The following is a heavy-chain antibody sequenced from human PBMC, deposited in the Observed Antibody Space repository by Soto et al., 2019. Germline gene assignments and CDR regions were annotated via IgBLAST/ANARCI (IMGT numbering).Heavy chain of an antibody. D-gene: IGHD5-12*01. CDR3: AMVDNFVTPTPQDV. CDR1: GYIFVNYG. CDR2: ISPYRGNT. Sequence: QVQLVQSGDEVRKPGSSVKVSCKASGYIFVNYGIAWVRQAPGQGLEWMGWISPYRGNTRYASKVQGRRTMTTDTSTSTADMDLGSLTSDDTAVYYCAMVDNFVTPTPQDVGGQATKVTVSS. V-gene: IGHV1-18*01. J-gene: IGHJ6*02.